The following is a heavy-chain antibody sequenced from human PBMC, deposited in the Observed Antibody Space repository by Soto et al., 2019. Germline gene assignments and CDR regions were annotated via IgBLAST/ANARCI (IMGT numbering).Heavy chain of an antibody. Sequence: QVQLVQSAADVKKPGASVRVSCEANGFTFRSYAVHWLRQAPGQRFEWMGWVNAGNGNTKYSQKSQGRLSLTRDTSASASYMELHSLTSEDTSVYYCALGLAALLGWFEAWGQGTLISVSS. CDR3: ALGLAALLGWFEA. J-gene: IGHJ5*02. V-gene: IGHV1-3*01. CDR1: GFTFRSYA. CDR2: VNAGNGNT. D-gene: IGHD3-9*01.